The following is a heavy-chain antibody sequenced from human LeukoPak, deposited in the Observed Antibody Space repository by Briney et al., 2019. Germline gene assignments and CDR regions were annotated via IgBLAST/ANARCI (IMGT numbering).Heavy chain of an antibody. J-gene: IGHJ4*02. V-gene: IGHV3-30*04. CDR3: ARADDSSGWLFDY. D-gene: IGHD6-19*01. CDR2: ISYDGSNK. Sequence: GGSPRLSCAASGFTFSSYAMHWVRQAPGKGLEWVAVISYDGSNKYYADSVKGRFTISRDNSKNTLYLQMNSLRAEDTAVYYCARADDSSGWLFDYWGQGTLVTVSS. CDR1: GFTFSSYA.